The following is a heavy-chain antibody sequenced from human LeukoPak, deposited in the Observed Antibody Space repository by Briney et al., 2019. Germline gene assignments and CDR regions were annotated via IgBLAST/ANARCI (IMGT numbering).Heavy chain of an antibody. D-gene: IGHD6-13*01. CDR2: INHSGST. CDR3: ARDPGLWAAAGNFDY. V-gene: IGHV4-34*01. CDR1: GGSFSGYY. Sequence: SETLSLTCAVYGGSFSGYYWSWIRQPPGKGLEWIGEINHSGSTNYNPSLKSRVTISVDTSKNQFSLTLSSVTAADTAVYYCARDPGLWAAAGNFDYWGQGTLVTVSS. J-gene: IGHJ4*02.